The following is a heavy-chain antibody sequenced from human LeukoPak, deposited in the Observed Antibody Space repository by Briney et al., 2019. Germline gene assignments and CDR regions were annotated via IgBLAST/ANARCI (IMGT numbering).Heavy chain of an antibody. CDR1: GFTFSSYA. CDR2: ISYDGSNK. CDR3: ARAPHYYDSSGYYWYAFDI. J-gene: IGHJ3*02. D-gene: IGHD3-22*01. V-gene: IGHV3-30*04. Sequence: GRSLRLSCAASGFTFSSYAMHWVRQAPGKGLEGVAVISYDGSNKYYADSVKGRFTISRDNSKNTLYLQMNSLRAEDTAVYYCARAPHYYDSSGYYWYAFDIWGQGTMVTVSS.